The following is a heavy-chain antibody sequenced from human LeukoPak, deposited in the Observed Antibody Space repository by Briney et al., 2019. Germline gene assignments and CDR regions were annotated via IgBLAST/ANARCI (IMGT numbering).Heavy chain of an antibody. CDR3: ARGEVAATFDAFDI. J-gene: IGHJ3*02. CDR2: INHSGST. CDR1: GGSFSGYY. V-gene: IGHV4-34*01. Sequence: PSETLSLTRAVYGGSFSGYYWSWIRQPPGKGLEWIGEINHSGSTNYNPSLKSRVTISVDTSKNQFSLKLSSVTAADTAVYYCARGEVAATFDAFDIWGQGTMVTVSS. D-gene: IGHD6-19*01.